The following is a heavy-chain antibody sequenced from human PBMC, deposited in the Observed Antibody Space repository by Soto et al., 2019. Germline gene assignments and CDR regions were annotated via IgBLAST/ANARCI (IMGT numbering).Heavy chain of an antibody. Sequence: GGSLRLSCAASGFTFSSYGMHWVRQAPGKGLEWVAVISYDGSNKYYADSVKGRFTISRDNSKNTLYLQMNSLRAEDTAVYYCAKDRPIAAFDYWGQGTLVTVSS. D-gene: IGHD6-6*01. CDR2: ISYDGSNK. J-gene: IGHJ4*02. V-gene: IGHV3-30*18. CDR1: GFTFSSYG. CDR3: AKDRPIAAFDY.